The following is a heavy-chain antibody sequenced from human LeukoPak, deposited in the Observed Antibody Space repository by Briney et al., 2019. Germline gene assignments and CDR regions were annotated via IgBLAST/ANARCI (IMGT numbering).Heavy chain of an antibody. Sequence: PGGSLRLSCAASGFTFSTYAMSWVRQAPGKGLEWVSAISGSGGSTYYADSVKGRFTISRDNSKNTLYLQMNSLRAEDTAVYYCARDLPLTGFFDYWGQGTLVTVSS. J-gene: IGHJ4*02. CDR3: ARDLPLTGFFDY. V-gene: IGHV3-23*01. CDR2: ISGSGGST. CDR1: GFTFSTYA.